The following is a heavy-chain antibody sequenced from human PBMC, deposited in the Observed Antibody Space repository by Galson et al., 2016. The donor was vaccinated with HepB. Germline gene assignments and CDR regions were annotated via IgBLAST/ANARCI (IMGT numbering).Heavy chain of an antibody. Sequence: SLRLSCAVSGFTFSSHWMHWVRQAPGKGLVWVSRINNDGSRTDYADSMKGRFTICRDNAKNTLSLQMDSLGVEDTAVYYCARDTHDYGDSGPDYWGQGTLVTVSS. D-gene: IGHD4-17*01. J-gene: IGHJ4*02. CDR2: INNDGSRT. V-gene: IGHV3-74*01. CDR1: GFTFSSHW. CDR3: ARDTHDYGDSGPDY.